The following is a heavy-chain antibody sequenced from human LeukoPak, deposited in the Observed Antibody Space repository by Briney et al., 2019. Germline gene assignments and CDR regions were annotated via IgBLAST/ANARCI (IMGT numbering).Heavy chain of an antibody. D-gene: IGHD3-10*01. CDR3: SRVINLVREGVLYFYYGMDV. Sequence: GGSLRLSCAASGFTFSNAWMSWARQAPGEGLEWVGRIKSKTDGGTTDYAAPVKGRFTISRDDSKNTLYLQMNRLKIEDTAVYYCSRVINLVREGVLYFYYGMDVWGQGTTVIVSS. J-gene: IGHJ6*02. CDR2: IKSKTDGGTT. CDR1: GFTFSNAW. V-gene: IGHV3-15*01.